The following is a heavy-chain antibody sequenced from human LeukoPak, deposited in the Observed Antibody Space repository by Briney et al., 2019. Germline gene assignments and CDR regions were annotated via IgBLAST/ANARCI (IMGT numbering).Heavy chain of an antibody. CDR3: AELGITMIGGV. V-gene: IGHV3-74*01. J-gene: IGHJ6*04. CDR1: GFTFSNYA. D-gene: IGHD3-10*02. CDR2: INSDGRST. Sequence: GGSLRLSCAASGFTFSNYAMSWVRQAPGKGLEWVSRINSDGRSTNYADSVKGRFTISRDNAKNSLYLQMNSLRAEDTAVYYCAELGITMIGGVWGKGTTVTISS.